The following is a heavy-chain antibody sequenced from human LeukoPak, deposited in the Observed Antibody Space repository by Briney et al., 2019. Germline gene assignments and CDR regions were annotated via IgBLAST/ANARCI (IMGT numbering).Heavy chain of an antibody. V-gene: IGHV3-11*01. CDR1: GFTFSDYY. Sequence: GSLRLSCAASGFTFSDYYVSWIRQAPGKGLEWVSYISSSGSTIYYADSVKGRFTISRDNAKNSLYLQMNSLRAEDTAVYYCARDGGYSYGLTYYYYYMDVWGKGTTVTVSS. CDR3: ARDGGYSYGLTYYYYYMDV. J-gene: IGHJ6*03. D-gene: IGHD5-18*01. CDR2: ISSSGSTI.